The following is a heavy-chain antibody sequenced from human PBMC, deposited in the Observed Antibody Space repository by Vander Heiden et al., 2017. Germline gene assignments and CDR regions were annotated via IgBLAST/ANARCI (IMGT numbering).Heavy chain of an antibody. D-gene: IGHD2-2*01. V-gene: IGHV3-7*01. CDR3: ARIYCGSLGCYYDY. CDR2: INQDGSAK. CDR1: GFTLSTNW. Sequence: EVQLVESGGGLVQPGGSLRLSCAASGFTLSTNWMSWVREAPGKGLEWVANINQDGSAKYYVDSVKGRFTISRDNAKNSLYLQMNSLRAEDTAVYYCARIYCGSLGCYYDYWGQGTLVTVSS. J-gene: IGHJ4*02.